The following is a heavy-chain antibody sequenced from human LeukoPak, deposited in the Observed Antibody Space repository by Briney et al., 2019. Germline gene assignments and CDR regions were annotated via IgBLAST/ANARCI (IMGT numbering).Heavy chain of an antibody. CDR2: IYTSGST. D-gene: IGHD6-13*01. CDR3: AIGGDSWAAAGTDDAFDI. CDR1: GGSISSYY. V-gene: IGHV4-4*07. J-gene: IGHJ3*02. Sequence: SETLSLTCRVSGGSISSYYWSWIRQPAGKGLEWIGRIYTSGSTNYNPSLKSRVTMSVDTSKNQFSLKLSSVTAADTAVYYCAIGGDSWAAAGTDDAFDIWGQGTMVTVSS.